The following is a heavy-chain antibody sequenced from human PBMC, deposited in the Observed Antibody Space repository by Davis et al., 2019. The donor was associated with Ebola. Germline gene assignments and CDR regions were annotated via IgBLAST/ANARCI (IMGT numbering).Heavy chain of an antibody. D-gene: IGHD3-3*01. V-gene: IGHV3-7*01. Sequence: GGSLRLSCAASGFTFSSYWMSWVRQAPGKGLEWVANIKQDGSEKYYVDSVKGRFTISRDNSKNTLYLQMNSLRPEDTAVYYCARALQDDFWSGTYWGQGTLVTVSS. J-gene: IGHJ4*02. CDR2: IKQDGSEK. CDR1: GFTFSSYW. CDR3: ARALQDDFWSGTY.